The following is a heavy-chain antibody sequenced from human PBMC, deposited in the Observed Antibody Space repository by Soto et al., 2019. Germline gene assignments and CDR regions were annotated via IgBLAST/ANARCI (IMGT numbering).Heavy chain of an antibody. D-gene: IGHD2-21*01. J-gene: IGHJ4*02. CDR1: GFSFSSYW. V-gene: IGHV3-21*04. CDR3: AKGFSADKSSTPDF. Sequence: PGGSLRLSCAACGFSFSSYWMNGVLQAPGKGLEWVSSISSSSSYIYYADSVRGRFTISRENAMNSLYLQMSSLRAEVTAVYHCAKGFSADKSSTPDFWGQGFLDTVSS. CDR2: ISSSSSYI.